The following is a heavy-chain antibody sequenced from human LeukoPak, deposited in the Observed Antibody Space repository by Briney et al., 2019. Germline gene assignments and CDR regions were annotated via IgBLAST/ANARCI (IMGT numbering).Heavy chain of an antibody. Sequence: GGSLRLSCAASGFTFSSHAMHWVRQAPGKGLEWVAVISYDGSNKYYADSVKGRFTISRDNSKNTLYLQMNSLRAEDTAVYYCARDVYSGSSGAFDIWGQGTMVTVSS. CDR3: ARDVYSGSSGAFDI. CDR1: GFTFSSHA. D-gene: IGHD1-26*01. J-gene: IGHJ3*02. V-gene: IGHV3-30*01. CDR2: ISYDGSNK.